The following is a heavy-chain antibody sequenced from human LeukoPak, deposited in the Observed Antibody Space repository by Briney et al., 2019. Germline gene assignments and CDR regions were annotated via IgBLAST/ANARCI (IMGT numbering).Heavy chain of an antibody. Sequence: SETLSLTCTVSGGSISNYFWSWVRQPAGKGLEWIGRVYSTGRSDYNPSLKSRITMSVDTSKNQFSLKLSSVTAADTAVYYCAKSNGYGLVDIWGQGTMVTVSS. D-gene: IGHD3-10*01. V-gene: IGHV4-4*07. J-gene: IGHJ3*02. CDR1: GGSISNYF. CDR2: VYSTGRS. CDR3: AKSNGYGLVDI.